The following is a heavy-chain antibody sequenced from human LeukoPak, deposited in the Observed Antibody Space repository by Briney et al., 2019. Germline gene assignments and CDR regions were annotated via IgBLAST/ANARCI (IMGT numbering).Heavy chain of an antibody. V-gene: IGHV1-69*13. CDR3: ARVLATLTTFPFRYFDL. CDR2: IIPIFGTA. D-gene: IGHD4-17*01. Sequence: ASVKVSCKDSGGTFTSYGFSWVRQAPGQGLEWMGGIIPIFGTANYAHKFQGRVTITADESTSTAYMELSSLRSEDTGVYYCARVLATLTTFPFRYFDLWGRGTLVIVSS. CDR1: GGTFTSYG. J-gene: IGHJ2*01.